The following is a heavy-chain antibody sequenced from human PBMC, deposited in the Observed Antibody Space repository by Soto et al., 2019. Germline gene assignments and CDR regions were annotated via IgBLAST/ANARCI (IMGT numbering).Heavy chain of an antibody. CDR2: IDLDDDK. J-gene: IGHJ4*02. V-gene: IGHV2-70*01. Sequence: SGPTLVNPTQTLTLTCTFSGFSLSTSGMCVSWIRQPPGKALEWLALIDLDDDKYYSTSLKTRLTISKDTSKNQVVLTMTNMDPVDTATYYCARSYMVRGVICSEGFDYWGQGTLVTVSS. CDR1: GFSLSTSGMC. D-gene: IGHD3-10*01. CDR3: ARSYMVRGVICSEGFDY.